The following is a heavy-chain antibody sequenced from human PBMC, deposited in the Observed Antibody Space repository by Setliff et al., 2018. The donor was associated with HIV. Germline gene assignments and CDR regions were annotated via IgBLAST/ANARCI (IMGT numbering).Heavy chain of an antibody. CDR1: GFTFSGYW. D-gene: IGHD1-26*01. J-gene: IGHJ3*01. V-gene: IGHV3-7*01. CDR2: IKPDGSES. CDR3: ARGGSYSGGDV. Sequence: GGSLRLSCAASGFTFSGYWMSWVRQAPGRGLEWVAHIKPDGSESYYVDSVQGRFTFSRDNAKNSLSLQMNSLRAEDTAVYYCARGGSYSGGDVRGQGTVVTVSS.